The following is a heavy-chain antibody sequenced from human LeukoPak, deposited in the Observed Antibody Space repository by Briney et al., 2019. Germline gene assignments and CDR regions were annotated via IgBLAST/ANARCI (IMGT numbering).Heavy chain of an antibody. CDR2: ISSSSSYI. Sequence: GGSLRLSCAASGFTFSSCSMNWVRQAPGKGLEWVSSISSSSSYIYYADSVKGRFTISRDNAKNSLYLQMNSLRAEDTAVYYCARDRPTSHSDAFDIWGQGTMVTVSS. D-gene: IGHD4-11*01. V-gene: IGHV3-21*01. J-gene: IGHJ3*02. CDR3: ARDRPTSHSDAFDI. CDR1: GFTFSSCS.